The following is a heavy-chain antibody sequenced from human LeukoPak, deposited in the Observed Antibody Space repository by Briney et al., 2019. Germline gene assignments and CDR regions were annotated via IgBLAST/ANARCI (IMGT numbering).Heavy chain of an antibody. D-gene: IGHD1-1*01. J-gene: IGHJ4*02. CDR1: GGSVSSHS. V-gene: IGHV4-59*02. Sequence: SETLSLTCTVSGGSVSSHSWSWIRQPSGKGLEWIGYIYSSGSTNYNPSLKSRVTMSVDTSKNQFSLNLRSVSGADTAVYYCARDRWSDDAGYFDNWGQGTLVTVSS. CDR2: IYSSGST. CDR3: ARDRWSDDAGYFDN.